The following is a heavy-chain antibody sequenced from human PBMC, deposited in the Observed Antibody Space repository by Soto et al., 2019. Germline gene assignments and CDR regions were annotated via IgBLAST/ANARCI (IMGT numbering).Heavy chain of an antibody. CDR3: ARASYRGYDLLCGGDCYWRDYSYYGVDV. D-gene: IGHD2-21*02. Sequence: PSLTFATHRSDFPLYNSGWRFSRPGEGVERSGILNSSGSTNYNPSLKRRVTISVDTSKNQFSLKLSSVTAADTAVYYCARASYRGYDLLCGGDCYWRDYSYYGVDVWGQGTTVTVS. V-gene: IGHV4-34*01. J-gene: IGHJ6*02. CDR1: RSDFPLYN. CDR2: LNSSGST.